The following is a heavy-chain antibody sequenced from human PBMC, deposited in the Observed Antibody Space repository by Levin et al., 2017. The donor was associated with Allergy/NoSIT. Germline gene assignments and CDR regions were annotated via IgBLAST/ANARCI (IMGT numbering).Heavy chain of an antibody. Sequence: SLKISCAASGFTFDDYAMHWVRQAPGKGLEWVSGISWNSGSIGYADSVKGRFTISRDNAKNSLYLQMNSLRAEDTALYYCAKGGGSGWGDYYYGMDVWGQGTTVTVSS. CDR2: ISWNSGSI. V-gene: IGHV3-9*01. CDR1: GFTFDDYA. D-gene: IGHD6-19*01. CDR3: AKGGGSGWGDYYYGMDV. J-gene: IGHJ6*02.